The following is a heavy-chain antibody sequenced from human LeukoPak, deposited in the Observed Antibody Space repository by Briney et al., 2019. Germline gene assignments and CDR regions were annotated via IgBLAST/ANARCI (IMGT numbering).Heavy chain of an antibody. J-gene: IGHJ4*02. V-gene: IGHV3-21*01. CDR1: GFTFSSYS. Sequence: GGSLRLSCAASGFTFSSYSMNWVRQAPGKGLEWVSSISSNSSSYIYYADSVKGRFTTSRDNAKNSLYLQMNSLRAEDTAVYYCAREMDFNYWGQGTLVTVSS. D-gene: IGHD5-24*01. CDR2: ISSNSSSYI. CDR3: AREMDFNY.